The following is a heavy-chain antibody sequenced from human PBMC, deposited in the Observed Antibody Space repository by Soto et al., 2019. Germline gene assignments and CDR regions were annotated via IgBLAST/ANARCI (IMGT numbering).Heavy chain of an antibody. CDR1: GGSISSGGYY. CDR2: IYYSGST. V-gene: IGHV4-31*03. CDR3: ARDIVATIGLDP. J-gene: IGHJ5*02. D-gene: IGHD5-12*01. Sequence: QVQLQESGPGLVKPSQTLSLTCTVSGGSISSGGYYWSWIRQHPGKGLEWIGYIYYSGSTSYNPSLKSGVAISVDTSKNQFSLRLSSVTAADTAVYYCARDIVATIGLDPWGQGTLVTVSS.